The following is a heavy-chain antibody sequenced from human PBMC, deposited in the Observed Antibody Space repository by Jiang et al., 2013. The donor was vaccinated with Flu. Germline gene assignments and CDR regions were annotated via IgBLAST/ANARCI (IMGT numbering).Heavy chain of an antibody. CDR3: ARDQGIAAAGTSDYYYYYGMDV. CDR2: IYYSGST. J-gene: IGHJ6*04. Sequence: GLVKPSETLSLTCTVSGGSISSYYWSWIRQPPGKGLEWIGYIYYSGSTNYNPSLKSRVTISVDTSKNQFSLKLSSVTAADTAVYYCARDQGIAAAGTSDYYYYYGMDVWGKGTTVTVSS. V-gene: IGHV4-59*01. D-gene: IGHD6-13*01. CDR1: GGSISSYY.